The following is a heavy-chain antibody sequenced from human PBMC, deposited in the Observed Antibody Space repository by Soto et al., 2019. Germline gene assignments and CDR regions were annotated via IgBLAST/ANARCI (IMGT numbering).Heavy chain of an antibody. Sequence: LRLSCAASGFTFSSYAMSWVRQAPGKGLEWVSAISGSGGSTYYADSVKGRFTISRDNSKNTLYLQMNSLRAEDTAVYYCVLAVAGTYYYGMDVWGQGTTVTVSS. CDR2: ISGSGGST. CDR3: VLAVAGTYYYGMDV. CDR1: GFTFSSYA. V-gene: IGHV3-23*01. J-gene: IGHJ6*02. D-gene: IGHD6-19*01.